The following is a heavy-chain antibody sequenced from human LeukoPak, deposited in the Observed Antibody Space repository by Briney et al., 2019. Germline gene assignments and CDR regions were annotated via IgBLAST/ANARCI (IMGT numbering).Heavy chain of an antibody. J-gene: IGHJ3*02. CDR3: ALYGEKTSDAFDI. Sequence: SETLSLTCAVSGGSISSGGYSWSWIRQPPGKGLEWIGYIYYSGSTYYNPSLKSRVTISVDTSKNQFSLKLSSVTAADTAVYYCALYGEKTSDAFDIWGQGTMVTVSS. D-gene: IGHD4-17*01. CDR1: GGSISSGGYS. CDR2: IYYSGST. V-gene: IGHV4-30-2*05.